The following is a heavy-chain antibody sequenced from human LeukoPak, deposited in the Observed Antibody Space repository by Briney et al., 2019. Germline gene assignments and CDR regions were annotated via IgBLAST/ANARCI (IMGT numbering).Heavy chain of an antibody. CDR2: ISSSSSYT. V-gene: IGHV3-11*06. CDR1: GFTFNIYA. D-gene: IGHD3-10*01. CDR3: ARDAGYYYGSGSYPSYFDY. Sequence: GGSLRLSCAASGFTFNIYAMTWIRQAPGKGLEWVSYISSSSSYTNYADSVKGRFTISRDNAKNSLYLQMNSLRAEDTAVYYCARDAGYYYGSGSYPSYFDYWGQGTLVTVSS. J-gene: IGHJ4*02.